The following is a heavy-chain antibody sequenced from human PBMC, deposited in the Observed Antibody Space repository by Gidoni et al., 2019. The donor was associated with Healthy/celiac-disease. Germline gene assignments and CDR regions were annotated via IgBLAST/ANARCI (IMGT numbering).Heavy chain of an antibody. CDR1: GASISSSSYY. J-gene: IGHJ4*02. Sequence: QLQLQESGPGLVQPSETLSLTCTVSGASISSSSYYWGWIRQPPGKGLEWIGSIYSSGSTYYNPSRKSRVTKSVDTSKNQFSLKLSSVTAADTAVYYCARARSGSYGYWGQGTLVTVSS. CDR3: ARARSGSYGY. CDR2: IYSSGST. D-gene: IGHD1-26*01. V-gene: IGHV4-39*07.